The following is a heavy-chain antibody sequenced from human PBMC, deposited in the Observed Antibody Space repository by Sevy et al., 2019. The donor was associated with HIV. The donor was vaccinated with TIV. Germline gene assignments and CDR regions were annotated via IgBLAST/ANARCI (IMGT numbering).Heavy chain of an antibody. V-gene: IGHV4-59*01. J-gene: IGHJ6*03. CDR2: IYYSGST. D-gene: IGHD6-13*01. CDR3: ARLSMQQLSVHYYYYMDV. Sequence: SETLSLTCTVSGGSISSYYWSWIRQPPGKGLEWIGYIYYSGSTNYNPSLKSRVTISVDTSKNQFSLKLSSVTAADTAVYYCARLSMQQLSVHYYYYMDVWGKGTTVTVSS. CDR1: GGSISSYY.